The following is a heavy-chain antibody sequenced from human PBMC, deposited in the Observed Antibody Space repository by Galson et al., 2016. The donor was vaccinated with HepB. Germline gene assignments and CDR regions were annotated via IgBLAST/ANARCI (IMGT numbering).Heavy chain of an antibody. V-gene: IGHV3-23*01. Sequence: SLRLSCAASGFTFRSYAMSWVRQAPGKGLEWVSALSGSGGSTYYADSVRGRFTISRDNSKNTLYLQMISLRAEDTAVYYCAKSGINDFWSYNCFDPWGQGTLVTVSS. CDR1: GFTFRSYA. J-gene: IGHJ5*02. D-gene: IGHD3-3*01. CDR3: AKSGINDFWSYNCFDP. CDR2: LSGSGGST.